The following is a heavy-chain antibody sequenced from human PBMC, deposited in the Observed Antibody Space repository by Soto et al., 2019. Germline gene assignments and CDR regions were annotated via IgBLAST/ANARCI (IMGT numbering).Heavy chain of an antibody. D-gene: IGHD3-3*01. CDR3: ARGYDFWSGYEDY. CDR1: GFTFSSYA. CDR2: ISYDGSNK. Sequence: GGSLRLSCAASGFTFSSYAMHWVRQAPGKGLEWVAVISYDGSNKYYADSVKGRFTISXXXSXXTXXLXXNXXRAXDTAVYYCARGYDFWSGYEDYWGQGTLVTVSS. V-gene: IGHV3-30-3*01. J-gene: IGHJ4*02.